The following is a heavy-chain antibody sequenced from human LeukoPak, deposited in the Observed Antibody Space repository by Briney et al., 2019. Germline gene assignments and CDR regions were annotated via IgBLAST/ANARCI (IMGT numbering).Heavy chain of an antibody. D-gene: IGHD2-15*01. CDR1: GGSISSYY. V-gene: IGHV4-59*01. CDR2: ISYSGGT. CDR3: ARYCSGGDCYSKALDY. J-gene: IGHJ4*02. Sequence: SETLSLTCTVSGGSISSYYWSWLRQPPGKELEWIEDISYSGGTIYKDSLKGRVTISVDTSLNQFSLKLNSVTAADTAVYYCARYCSGGDCYSKALDYWGQGILVTVSS.